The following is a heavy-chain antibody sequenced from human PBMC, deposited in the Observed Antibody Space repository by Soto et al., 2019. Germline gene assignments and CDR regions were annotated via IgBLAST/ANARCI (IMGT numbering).Heavy chain of an antibody. D-gene: IGHD3-3*01. CDR1: GFTFSSYW. J-gene: IGHJ6*02. V-gene: IGHV3-7*03. Sequence: GGSLRLSCAASGFTFSSYWMSWVRQAPGKGLEWVANIKQDGSEKYYVDSVKGRFTISRDNAKNSLYLQMNSLRAEDTAVYYCARDRVDFWSGYYIYYYYGMDVWSQGTTVTVSS. CDR3: ARDRVDFWSGYYIYYYYGMDV. CDR2: IKQDGSEK.